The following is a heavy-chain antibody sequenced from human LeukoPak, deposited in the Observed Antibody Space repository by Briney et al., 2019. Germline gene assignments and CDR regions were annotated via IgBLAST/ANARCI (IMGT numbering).Heavy chain of an antibody. CDR1: GFTFRSHW. CDR3: AKDDLWFGDTH. D-gene: IGHD3-10*01. J-gene: IGHJ4*02. CDR2: INQDGSEK. Sequence: GGSLRLSCAASGFTFRSHWMSWVRQAPGKGLELVANINQDGSEKYYVDSVKGRFTISRDNSKNSLYLQMNSLRTEDTALYYCAKDDLWFGDTHWGQGTLVTVSS. V-gene: IGHV3-7*03.